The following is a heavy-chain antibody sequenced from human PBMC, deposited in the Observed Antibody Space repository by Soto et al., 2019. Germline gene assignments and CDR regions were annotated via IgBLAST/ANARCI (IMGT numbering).Heavy chain of an antibody. Sequence: QAQLEQSGGEVQKPGSSVKVSCKASRVAFSKFIVTWVRQAPGLGLEWVGGIIPIFGAANYAKKLQGRVTSTANESRSTSYMEVNNLRSKDTAVYYCAKVRYSSPLGYYYGMDVWGQGTTVTVSS. V-gene: IGHV1-69*01. CDR2: IIPIFGAA. D-gene: IGHD6-19*01. CDR3: AKVRYSSPLGYYYGMDV. CDR1: RVAFSKFI. J-gene: IGHJ6*02.